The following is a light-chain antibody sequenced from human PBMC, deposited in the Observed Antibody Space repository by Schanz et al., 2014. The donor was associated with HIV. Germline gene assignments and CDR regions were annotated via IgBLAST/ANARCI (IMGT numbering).Light chain of an antibody. CDR2: ATS. V-gene: IGKV3D-20*02. CDR1: QSLSSSY. J-gene: IGKJ4*01. CDR3: QQRSNWLLT. Sequence: EIVLTQSPGSLSLSPGGRATLSCGASQSLSSSYLAWYQQKRDQPPRLVIYATSTRAAGIPDRFSGTGSGTDFTLTISSLEPEDFAVYYCQQRSNWLLTFGGGTKVEIK.